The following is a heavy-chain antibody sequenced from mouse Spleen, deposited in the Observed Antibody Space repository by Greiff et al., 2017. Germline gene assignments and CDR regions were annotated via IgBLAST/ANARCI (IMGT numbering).Heavy chain of an antibody. CDR1: GFTFSSYA. CDR2: ISSGGGNT. J-gene: IGHJ2*01. V-gene: IGHV5-9-3*01. CDR3: ARHWGNYLFDY. Sequence: EVQLVESGGGLVKLGGSLKLSCAASGFTFSSYAMSWVRQTPEKRLEWVATISSGGGNTYYPDSVKGRFTISRDNAKNTLYLQMSSLKSEDTAMYYCARHWGNYLFDYWGQGTTLTVSS. D-gene: IGHD2-1*01.